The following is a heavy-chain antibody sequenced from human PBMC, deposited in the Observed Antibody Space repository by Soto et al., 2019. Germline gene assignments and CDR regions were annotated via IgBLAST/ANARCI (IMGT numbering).Heavy chain of an antibody. D-gene: IGHD2-8*01. J-gene: IGHJ3*02. CDR3: ARSAMRGYCTNGVCFSPRAFDI. V-gene: IGHV1-2*04. Sequence: GASVKVSCKASGYTFTGYYMHWVRQAPGQGLEWMGWINPNSGGTNYAQKFQGWVTMTRDTSISTAYKELSRLRSDDTAVYYCARSAMRGYCTNGVCFSPRAFDIWGQGTMVTVSS. CDR2: INPNSGGT. CDR1: GYTFTGYY.